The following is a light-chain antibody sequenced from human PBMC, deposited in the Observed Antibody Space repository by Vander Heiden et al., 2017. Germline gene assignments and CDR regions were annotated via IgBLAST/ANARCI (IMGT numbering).Light chain of an antibody. J-gene: IGKJ4*01. CDR2: TRS. V-gene: IGKV2-40*01. CDR1: QSLLDIDNGNIY. CDR3: MQRKEFPLT. Sequence: IVITHPPPPLPVTPGEPASISCRSSQSLLDIDNGNIYLAWFLQKPGQSPQLLIYTRSYRASGVPDRFSGSGSPTDFTLKISRVEAEDVGVYYCMQRKEFPLTFGGGTQVDIK.